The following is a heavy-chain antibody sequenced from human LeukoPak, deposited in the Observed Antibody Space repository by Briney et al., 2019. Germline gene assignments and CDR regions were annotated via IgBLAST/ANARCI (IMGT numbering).Heavy chain of an antibody. V-gene: IGHV1-46*01. Sequence: GASVKVSCKASGYTFTSYYMHWVRQAPGQGLEWMGIINPSGGSTSYAQRFQGRVTMTRDTSTSTVYMELSSLRSEDTAMYYCAGEEDSSGYFDYWGQGTLVTVSS. CDR1: GYTFTSYY. CDR3: AGEEDSSGYFDY. J-gene: IGHJ4*02. CDR2: INPSGGST. D-gene: IGHD3-22*01.